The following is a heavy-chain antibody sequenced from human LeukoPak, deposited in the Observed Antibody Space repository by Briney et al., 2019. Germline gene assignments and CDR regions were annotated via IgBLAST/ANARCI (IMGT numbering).Heavy chain of an antibody. Sequence: ASVKVSCKASGYTFTSYGISWVRQAPGQGLEWMGWISAYNGNTNYAQKLQGRVTMTTDTSTSTAYMELSSLRSEDTAVYYCAKDPEGIAVAGTNGGAFDIWGQGTMVTVSS. J-gene: IGHJ3*02. CDR2: ISAYNGNT. CDR3: AKDPEGIAVAGTNGGAFDI. D-gene: IGHD6-19*01. V-gene: IGHV1-18*01. CDR1: GYTFTSYG.